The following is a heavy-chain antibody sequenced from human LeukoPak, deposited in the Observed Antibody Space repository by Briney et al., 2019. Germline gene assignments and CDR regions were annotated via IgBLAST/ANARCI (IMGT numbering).Heavy chain of an antibody. CDR1: GFTFSVYS. V-gene: IGHV3-23*01. CDR3: AKDPLTTVTTWPNWFDP. CDR2: ISGSGGST. J-gene: IGHJ5*02. Sequence: GGSLRLSCAASGFTFSVYSMNWVRQAPGKGLEWVSAISGSGGSTYYADSVKGRFTISRDNSKNTLYLQMNSLRAEDTAVYYCAKDPLTTVTTWPNWFDPWGQGTLVTVSS. D-gene: IGHD4-17*01.